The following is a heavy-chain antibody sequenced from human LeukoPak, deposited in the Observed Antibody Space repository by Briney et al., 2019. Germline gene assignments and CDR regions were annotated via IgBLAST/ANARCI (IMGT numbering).Heavy chain of an antibody. CDR2: ISGSGGST. Sequence: GGSLRLSCAASGFTLSSYAMSWVRQAPGKGLEWVSAISGSGGSTYYADSVKGRFTISRDNSKNTLYLQMNSLRAEDTAVYYCAKSLGYSYGHPFDYWGQGTLVTVSS. CDR1: GFTLSSYA. CDR3: AKSLGYSYGHPFDY. D-gene: IGHD5-18*01. J-gene: IGHJ4*02. V-gene: IGHV3-23*01.